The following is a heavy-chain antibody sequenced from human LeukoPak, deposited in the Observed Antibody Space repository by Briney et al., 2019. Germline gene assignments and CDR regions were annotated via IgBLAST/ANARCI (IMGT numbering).Heavy chain of an antibody. Sequence: SQTLSLTCAISGDSVSSKSAAWNWIRQSPSRGLEWLGRTYYRSKWYNDYAVSVKSRITINPDTSKNQFSLQLNSVTPEDTAVYYCARVGYYDSSGYYQYYFDYRGQGTLVTVSS. CDR2: TYYRSKWYN. J-gene: IGHJ4*02. CDR3: ARVGYYDSSGYYQYYFDY. D-gene: IGHD3-22*01. V-gene: IGHV6-1*01. CDR1: GDSVSSKSAA.